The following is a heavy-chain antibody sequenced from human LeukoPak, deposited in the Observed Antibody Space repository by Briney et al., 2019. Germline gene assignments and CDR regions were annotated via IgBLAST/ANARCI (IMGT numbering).Heavy chain of an antibody. D-gene: IGHD3-3*01. Sequence: GGSLRLSCAASGFTFSSYGMHWVRQAPGKGLEWVAYIRYDGSNKYYADSVKGRFTISRDNSKNTLYLQMNSLRAEDTAVYYCAKDYDFWSGDPDYFDYWGQGTLVTVSS. V-gene: IGHV3-30*02. CDR2: IRYDGSNK. J-gene: IGHJ4*02. CDR1: GFTFSSYG. CDR3: AKDYDFWSGDPDYFDY.